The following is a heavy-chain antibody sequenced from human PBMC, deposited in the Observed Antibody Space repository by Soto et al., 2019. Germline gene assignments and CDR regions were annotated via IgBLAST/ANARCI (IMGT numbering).Heavy chain of an antibody. CDR2: INSDGSST. Sequence: GGSLRLSCAASGFTFSSYWMHWVRQAPGKGLVWVSRINSDGSSTSYADSVKGRFTISRDNAKNTLYLQMNSLRGEDTAVYYCAREKKQQLVPNWFDPWGQGTLVTVSS. J-gene: IGHJ5*02. D-gene: IGHD6-13*01. V-gene: IGHV3-74*01. CDR3: AREKKQQLVPNWFDP. CDR1: GFTFSSYW.